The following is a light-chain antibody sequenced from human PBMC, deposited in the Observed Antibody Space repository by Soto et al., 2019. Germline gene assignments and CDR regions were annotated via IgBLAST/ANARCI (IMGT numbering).Light chain of an antibody. CDR3: NLYIDFRYT. Sequence: DIQMTQSPSTLSASVGDGVTITCRASQSIGSGLAWYQQKPGKAPELLIYKATNLQGGVPSRFSGSGSGTDFILTFTTVKLEAFAPYSGNLYIDFRYTLGQGTSWRS. CDR1: QSIGSG. J-gene: IGKJ2*01. V-gene: IGKV1-5*03. CDR2: KAT.